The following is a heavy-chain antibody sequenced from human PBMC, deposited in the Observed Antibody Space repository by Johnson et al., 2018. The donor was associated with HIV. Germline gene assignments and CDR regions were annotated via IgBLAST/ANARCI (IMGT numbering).Heavy chain of an antibody. D-gene: IGHD1-26*01. CDR2: IRYDGSNK. CDR3: AKGGYSGSYFGFDI. CDR1: GFTFDDYG. V-gene: IGHV3-30*02. J-gene: IGHJ3*02. Sequence: QVQLVESGGGVVRPGGSLRLSCAASGFTFDDYGMSWVRQAPGKGLEWVAFIRYDGSNKYYADSVKGRFTISRDNSKNTLYLQMNSLRAEDTAVYYCAKGGYSGSYFGFDIWGQGTLVTVSS.